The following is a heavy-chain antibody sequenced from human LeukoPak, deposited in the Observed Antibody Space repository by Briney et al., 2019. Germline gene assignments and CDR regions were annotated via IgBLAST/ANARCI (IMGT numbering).Heavy chain of an antibody. D-gene: IGHD6-13*01. Sequence: ASVKVSCKASGYTFTSYDINWVRQATGQGLEWMGWMNPNSGNTGYAQKFQGRVTMTRNTSISTAYMELSSPRFEDTAVYYCARGQLFYYYYYGMDVWGQGTTVTVSS. CDR1: GYTFTSYD. J-gene: IGHJ6*02. V-gene: IGHV1-8*01. CDR3: ARGQLFYYYYYGMDV. CDR2: MNPNSGNT.